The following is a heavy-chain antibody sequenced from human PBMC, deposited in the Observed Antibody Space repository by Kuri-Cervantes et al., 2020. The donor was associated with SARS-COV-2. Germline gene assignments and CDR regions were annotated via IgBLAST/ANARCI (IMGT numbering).Heavy chain of an antibody. Sequence: SETLSLTCAVYGGSFSGYYWSWIRQPPGKGLEWIGEINHSGSTNYNPSLKSRVTISVDTSKNQFSLKLSSVTAADTAVYYCARVGGYRSSTSCYNHAFDIWGQGTMVTVSS. CDR3: ARVGGYRSSTSCYNHAFDI. V-gene: IGHV4-34*01. D-gene: IGHD2-2*02. CDR2: INHSGST. J-gene: IGHJ3*02. CDR1: GGSFSGYY.